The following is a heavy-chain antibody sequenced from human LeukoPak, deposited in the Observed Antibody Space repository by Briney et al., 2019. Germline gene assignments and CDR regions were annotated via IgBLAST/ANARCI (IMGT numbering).Heavy chain of an antibody. CDR2: INPNAGGT. CDR1: GYTFTGYY. V-gene: IGHV1-2*02. D-gene: IGHD3-22*01. Sequence: ASVNLSCKASGYTFTGYYIHWVRPAPGQGHESMGWINPNAGGTSYAQKFQGRVTMTRDTSISTAYMELSRLTSDDTAVYYCSSGYSTVPFWGRGTLVTVSS. CDR3: SSGYSTVPF. J-gene: IGHJ4*02.